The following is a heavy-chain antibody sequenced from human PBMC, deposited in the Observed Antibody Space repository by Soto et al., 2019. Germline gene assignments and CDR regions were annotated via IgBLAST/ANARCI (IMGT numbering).Heavy chain of an antibody. D-gene: IGHD5-12*01. J-gene: IGHJ4*02. CDR3: ARVHQIEGIVATTFDY. CDR1: GGSISSVDYY. CDR2: IYYSGST. V-gene: IGHV4-30-4*01. Sequence: PSETRSLTCTVSGGSISSVDYYWSLILHPPGKCLDLIGYIYYSGSTYYNPSLKSRVTISVDTSKNQFSLKLSSVTAADTAVYYCARVHQIEGIVATTFDYWGQGTLVTVSS.